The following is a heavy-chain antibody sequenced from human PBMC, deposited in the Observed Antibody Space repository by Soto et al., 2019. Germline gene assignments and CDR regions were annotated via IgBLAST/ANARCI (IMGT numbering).Heavy chain of an antibody. V-gene: IGHV4-31*03. Sequence: QVQLQESGPGLVKPSQTLSLTCTVSGGSISSGGYYWSWIRQHPGKGLEWIGYIYYSGSTYYNPSLKRRFTIAVDTSKNQSSLKLSSVTAADPAVYHWARGGAAAARGGWFDPWGQGTLVTVSS. D-gene: IGHD6-13*01. J-gene: IGHJ5*02. CDR3: ARGGAAAARGGWFDP. CDR1: GGSISSGGYY. CDR2: IYYSGST.